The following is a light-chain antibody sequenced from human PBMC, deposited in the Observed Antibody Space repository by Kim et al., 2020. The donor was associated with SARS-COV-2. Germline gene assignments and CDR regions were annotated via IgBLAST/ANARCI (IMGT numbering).Light chain of an antibody. J-gene: IGKJ4*01. CDR1: QSISNY. Sequence: DIKMTQSPSAMFVFLGARVTITCRASQSISNYLAWFQQKPGEVPKRLIYAASSLQSGVPSRFSGGGSRTEFTLTISSLQPEDSATYYCLQYNSYPHTFGGGTKVDIK. CDR2: AAS. CDR3: LQYNSYPHT. V-gene: IGKV1-17*03.